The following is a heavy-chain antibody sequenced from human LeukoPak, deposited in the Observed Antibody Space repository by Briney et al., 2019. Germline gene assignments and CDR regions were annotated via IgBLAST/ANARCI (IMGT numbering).Heavy chain of an antibody. J-gene: IGHJ5*02. V-gene: IGHV4-59*01. CDR1: GGSISSYY. D-gene: IGHD3-10*01. Sequence: SETLSLTCTVSGGSISSYYWSWIRQPPGKGLEWIGYIYYSGSTNYNPSLKSRVTISVDTSKNQFSLKLSSVTAADTAVYHCARLGSRVGNWFDPWGQGTLVTVSS. CDR2: IYYSGST. CDR3: ARLGSRVGNWFDP.